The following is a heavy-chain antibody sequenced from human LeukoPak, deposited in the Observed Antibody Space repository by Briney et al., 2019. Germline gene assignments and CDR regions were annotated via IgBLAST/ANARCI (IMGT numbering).Heavy chain of an antibody. V-gene: IGHV4-31*03. CDR3: ASELSSYPNYFDY. D-gene: IGHD3-22*01. CDR2: IYYSGST. CDR1: GSSISSGGYY. J-gene: IGHJ4*02. Sequence: PSETLSLTCTVSGSSISSGGYYWSWIRQHPGKGLEWIGYIYYSGSTYYNPSLKSRVTISVDTSKNQFSLKLSSVTAADTAVYYCASELSSYPNYFDYWGQGSLVTVSS.